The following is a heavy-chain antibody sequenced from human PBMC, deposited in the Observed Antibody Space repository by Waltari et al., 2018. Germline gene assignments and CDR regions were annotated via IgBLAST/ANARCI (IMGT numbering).Heavy chain of an antibody. Sequence: QVQLQESGPGLVKPSQTLSLTCTVSGGSISSGSYYWSWIRQPAGKGLEWIGRIYTSGSTNYNPSLKSRVTISVDTSKNQFSLKLSSVTAADTAVYYCARAPPLSGSYYYFDYWGQGTLVTVSS. D-gene: IGHD1-26*01. CDR3: ARAPPLSGSYYYFDY. CDR2: IYTSGST. V-gene: IGHV4-61*02. CDR1: GGSISSGSYY. J-gene: IGHJ4*02.